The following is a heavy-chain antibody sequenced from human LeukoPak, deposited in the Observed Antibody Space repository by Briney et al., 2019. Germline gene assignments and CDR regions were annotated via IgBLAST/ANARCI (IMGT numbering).Heavy chain of an antibody. CDR1: GFTFSSYA. CDR2: ISYDGSNK. Sequence: PGGSLRLSCAASGFTFSSYAMHWVRQAPGKGLEWVAVISYDGSNKYYADSVKGRFTISRDNSKNTLYLQMNSLRAEDTAVYYCARGYYYFDYWGQGTLVTVS. J-gene: IGHJ4*02. V-gene: IGHV3-30-3*01. D-gene: IGHD3-10*01. CDR3: ARGYYYFDY.